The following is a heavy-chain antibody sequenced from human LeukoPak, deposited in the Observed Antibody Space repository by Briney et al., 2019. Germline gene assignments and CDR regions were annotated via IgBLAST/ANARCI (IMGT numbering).Heavy chain of an antibody. D-gene: IGHD1-1*01. J-gene: IGHJ4*02. CDR3: AKDEYTIGVFDY. CDR2: ISGSGGST. Sequence: GGSLILSCAASGFTFSSYAMSWVRQAPGKELEWVSAISGSGGSTYYADSVKGRFTISRDNSKNTLYLQMNSLRAEDTAVYYCAKDEYTIGVFDYWGQGTLVSVSS. V-gene: IGHV3-23*01. CDR1: GFTFSSYA.